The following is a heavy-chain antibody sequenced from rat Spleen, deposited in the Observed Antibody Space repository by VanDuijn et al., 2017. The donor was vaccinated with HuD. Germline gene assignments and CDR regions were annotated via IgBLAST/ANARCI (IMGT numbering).Heavy chain of an antibody. CDR1: GFTFNNYW. Sequence: EVQLMESGRGLVQPGRSLKLSCVVSGFTFNNYWMTWIRQAPGKGLEWVASITNTGRNTYYPDSVKGRFTVSRDTAESTLYLQMTSLRSEDTATYYCARPHSSHYVMDAWGQGASVTVSS. V-gene: IGHV5-31*01. D-gene: IGHD1-8*01. CDR2: ITNTGRNT. J-gene: IGHJ4*01. CDR3: ARPHSSHYVMDA.